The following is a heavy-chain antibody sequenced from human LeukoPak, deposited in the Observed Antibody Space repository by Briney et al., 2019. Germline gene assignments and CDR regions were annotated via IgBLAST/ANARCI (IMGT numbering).Heavy chain of an antibody. J-gene: IGHJ4*02. CDR1: GYTFTSYG. Sequence: ASVKVSCKASGYTFTSYGISWVRQAPGQGLEWMGWISAYNGNTNYAQKLQGRVTMTTDTSTSTAYMELRRLRSEDTAVSFCARGGGDAIVVYYFDYWGQGTLVTVSS. CDR2: ISAYNGNT. CDR3: ARGGGDAIVVYYFDY. V-gene: IGHV1-18*01. D-gene: IGHD2-21*02.